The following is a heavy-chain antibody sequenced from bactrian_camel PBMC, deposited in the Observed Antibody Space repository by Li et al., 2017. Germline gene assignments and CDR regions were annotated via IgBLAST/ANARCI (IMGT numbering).Heavy chain of an antibody. CDR2: IDTDGST. CDR3: SQMDFAIVTPTPTSP. J-gene: IGHJ6*01. Sequence: HVQLVESGGGSVQAGGSRRLSCVASGYTLPMNMGWFRRLPGQEREGVAAIDTDGSTTYADFVSGRFTISRDNAKNTLYLQMNSLKPEDTAMYFVSQMDFAIVTPTPTSPGARGPRSPSP. CDR1: GYTLPMN. V-gene: IGHV3S53*01. D-gene: IGHD4*01.